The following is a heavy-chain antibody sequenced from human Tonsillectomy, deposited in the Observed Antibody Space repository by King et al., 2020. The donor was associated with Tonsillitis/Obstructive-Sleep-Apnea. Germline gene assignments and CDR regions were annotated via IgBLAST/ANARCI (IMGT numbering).Heavy chain of an antibody. CDR3: ARGYSSGWYSTGYGMDV. CDR2: INHSGST. D-gene: IGHD6-19*01. V-gene: IGHV4-34*01. Sequence: VQLQQWGAGLLKPSETLSLTCAVYGGSFSGYYWSWIRQPPGKGLEWIGEINHSGSTNYNPSLKSRVTISVDTSKNQFSLKLSSVTAADTAVYYCARGYSSGWYSTGYGMDVWGQGTTVTVSS. J-gene: IGHJ6*02. CDR1: GGSFSGYY.